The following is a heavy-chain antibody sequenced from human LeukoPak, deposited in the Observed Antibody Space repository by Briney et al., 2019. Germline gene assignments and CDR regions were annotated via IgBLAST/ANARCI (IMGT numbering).Heavy chain of an antibody. CDR3: ARAMSYGDFYFDY. Sequence: ASVKVSCKASGGTFSSYAVSWVRQAPGQGLEWMGIINPSGGSTSYAQKFQGRVTMTRDMSTSTVYMELSSLRSEDTAVYYCARAMSYGDFYFDYWGQGTLVTVSS. CDR2: INPSGGST. J-gene: IGHJ4*02. CDR1: GGTFSSYA. V-gene: IGHV1-46*01. D-gene: IGHD4-17*01.